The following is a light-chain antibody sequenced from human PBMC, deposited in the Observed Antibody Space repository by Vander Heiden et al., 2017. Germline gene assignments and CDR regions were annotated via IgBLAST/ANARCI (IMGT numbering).Light chain of an antibody. J-gene: IGKJ5*01. CDR2: AAS. Sequence: QMTQSPSPVSASVGDRVTITCRTSQSISTWLAWYQHEPGKAPKLLIYAASSSHSGVPSRVSGSGSETDFTLTSISLQPEDFATYYWQHDNSFLTFGQGTQLEIK. V-gene: IGKV1-12*01. CDR1: QSISTW. CDR3: QHDNSFLT.